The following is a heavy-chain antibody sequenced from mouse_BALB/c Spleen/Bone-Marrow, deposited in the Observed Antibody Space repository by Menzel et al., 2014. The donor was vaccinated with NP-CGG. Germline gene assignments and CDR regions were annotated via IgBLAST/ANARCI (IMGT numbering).Heavy chain of an antibody. Sequence: VQLQESGAELVKPGASVKLSCKASGYTFTSYWIHWVKLRPGHGLEWIGEINPSNGRTNYNEKFKNKAALTVDKSPSTAYIQLSSLTSEDSAVYYCARYDGPAWFAYWGQGTLVTVS. J-gene: IGHJ3*01. CDR3: ARYDGPAWFAY. CDR2: INPSNGRT. D-gene: IGHD2-3*01. V-gene: IGHV1S81*02. CDR1: GYTFTSYW.